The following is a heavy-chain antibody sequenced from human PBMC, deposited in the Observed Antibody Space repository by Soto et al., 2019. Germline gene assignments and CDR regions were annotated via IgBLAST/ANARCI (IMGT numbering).Heavy chain of an antibody. Sequence: GGSLRLSCAASGFTFSSYWMSWVRQAPGKGLEWVANIKQDGSEKYYVDSVKGRSTISRDNAKNSLYLQMNSLRAEDTAVYYCARDDGARYYYYYYGMDVWGQGTTVTVSS. V-gene: IGHV3-7*03. CDR2: IKQDGSEK. CDR3: ARDDGARYYYYYYGMDV. J-gene: IGHJ6*02. CDR1: GFTFSSYW. D-gene: IGHD2-8*01.